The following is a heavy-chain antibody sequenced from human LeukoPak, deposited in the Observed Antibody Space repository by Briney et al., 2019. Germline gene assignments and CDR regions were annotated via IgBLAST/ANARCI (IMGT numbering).Heavy chain of an antibody. CDR3: ARKMRYCSSTYCPYPTVDY. V-gene: IGHV4-39*01. CDR1: GGSISSYY. D-gene: IGHD2-2*01. J-gene: IGHJ4*02. CDR2: ISYSGST. Sequence: SETLSLTCTVSGGSISSYYWSWIRQSPGKGLEWIGTISYSGSTYYHQSLKSRVTISVDTSKNQFSLKLSSVTAADTAVYYCARKMRYCSSTYCPYPTVDYWGQGTLVTVSS.